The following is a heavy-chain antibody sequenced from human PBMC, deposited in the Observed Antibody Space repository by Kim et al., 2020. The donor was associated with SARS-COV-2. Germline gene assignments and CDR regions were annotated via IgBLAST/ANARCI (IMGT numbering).Heavy chain of an antibody. CDR1: GYTFTGYY. V-gene: IGHV1-2*06. D-gene: IGHD4-4*01. CDR3: ARDKSTVTTFSSGMDV. CDR2: INPNSGGT. J-gene: IGHJ6*02. Sequence: ASVKVSCKASGYTFTGYYMHWVRQAPGQGLEWMGRINPNSGGTNYAQKFQGRVTMTRDTSISTAYMELSRLRSDDTAVYYCARDKSTVTTFSSGMDVWGQGTTVTVSS.